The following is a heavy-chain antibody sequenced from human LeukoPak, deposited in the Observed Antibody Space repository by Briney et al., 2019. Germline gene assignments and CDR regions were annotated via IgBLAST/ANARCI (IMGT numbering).Heavy chain of an antibody. CDR3: ARAPNGAAPYYFDY. CDR1: GGSISSCY. Sequence: SETLSLTCTVSGGSISSCYWSWIRQPPGKGLEWIGYIYYSGSTNYNPSLKSRVTISVDTSKNQFSLKLSSVTAADTAVYYCARAPNGAAPYYFDYWGQGTLVTVSS. J-gene: IGHJ4*02. D-gene: IGHD4/OR15-4a*01. CDR2: IYYSGST. V-gene: IGHV4-59*08.